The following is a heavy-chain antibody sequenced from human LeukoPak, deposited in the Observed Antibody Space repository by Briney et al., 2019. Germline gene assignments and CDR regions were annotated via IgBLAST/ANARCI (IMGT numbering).Heavy chain of an antibody. Sequence: GGSLRLSCAASGFTFSSYWMSWVRQAPGKGLERVANIKQDGSEKYYADSVKGRFTISRDNAKNSLYLQMNSLRAEDTAVYYCARGSVDSSSSPLDYWGQGTLVTVSS. CDR1: GFTFSSYW. CDR3: ARGSVDSSSSPLDY. D-gene: IGHD6-6*01. CDR2: IKQDGSEK. V-gene: IGHV3-7*01. J-gene: IGHJ4*02.